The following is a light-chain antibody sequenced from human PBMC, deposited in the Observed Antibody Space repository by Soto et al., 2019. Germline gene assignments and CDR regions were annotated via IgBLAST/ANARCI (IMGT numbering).Light chain of an antibody. CDR3: QEYNGRSS. Sequence: RVTTQSPATLSVSPGERATLSCRASQTVAGDLAWYQQKPCQAPRLLIYSTSTRATGIPARFLGSGSGTDFFLTINSLQCEDFAVYYCQEYNGRSSFGQGTKVDIK. CDR1: QTVAGD. J-gene: IGKJ1*01. CDR2: STS. V-gene: IGKV3-15*01.